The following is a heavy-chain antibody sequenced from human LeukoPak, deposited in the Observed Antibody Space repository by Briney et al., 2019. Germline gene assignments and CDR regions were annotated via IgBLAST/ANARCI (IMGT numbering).Heavy chain of an antibody. CDR2: IYHSGST. D-gene: IGHD3-22*01. Sequence: RTSETLSLTCTVSGYSISSGYYWGWIRQPPGKGLEWIGSIYHSGSTYYNPSLKSRVTISVDTSKNQFSLKLSSVTAADTAVYYCAREATRINVIVVVTEAFDIWGQGTMVTVSS. J-gene: IGHJ3*02. CDR3: AREATRINVIVVVTEAFDI. V-gene: IGHV4-38-2*02. CDR1: GYSISSGYY.